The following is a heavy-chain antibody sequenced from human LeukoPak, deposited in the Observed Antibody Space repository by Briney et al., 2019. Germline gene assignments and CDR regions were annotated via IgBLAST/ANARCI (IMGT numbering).Heavy chain of an antibody. CDR2: ISGSGETT. CDR3: AKGGSGSSGYNDWNDY. D-gene: IGHD3-22*01. V-gene: IGHV3-23*01. CDR1: GITLSNYG. Sequence: PGGSLRLSCAVSGITLSNYGMSWVRQAPGKGLEWVSAISGSGETTYYADSVKGRFTISRDNSKSTLYLQMNSLRAEDTAVYYCAKGGSGSSGYNDWNDYWGQGTLVTVSS. J-gene: IGHJ4*02.